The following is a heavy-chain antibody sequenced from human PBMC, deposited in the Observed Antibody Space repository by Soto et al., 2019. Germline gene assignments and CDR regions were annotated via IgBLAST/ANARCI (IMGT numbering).Heavy chain of an antibody. D-gene: IGHD3-22*01. CDR2: IIPIFGTA. J-gene: IGHJ5*02. CDR3: ARENYYDSSGYYSYWFDP. V-gene: IGHV1-69*01. CDR1: GGTFSSYA. Sequence: QVQLVQSGAEVKKPGSSVKVSCKASGGTFSSYAIIWVRQAPGQGLEWMGGIIPIFGTANYAQKFQGRVTITADESTSTAYMELSSLRSEDTAVYYCARENYYDSSGYYSYWFDPWGQGTLVTVSS.